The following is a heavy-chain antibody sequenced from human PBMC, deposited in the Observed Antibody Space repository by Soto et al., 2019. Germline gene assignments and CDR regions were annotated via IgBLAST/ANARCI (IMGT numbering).Heavy chain of an antibody. CDR2: ISGSGGNT. Sequence: GGSLRLSCAASGFTFSSYAMSWVRQAPGKGLEWVSAISGSGGNTYYADSVKGRFTISRDNSKNTLYLQMDSLRAEDTAVYYCAGGEYQLYYYYYMDVWGKGTTVTVSS. CDR3: AGGEYQLYYYYYMDV. V-gene: IGHV3-23*01. J-gene: IGHJ6*03. D-gene: IGHD2-2*01. CDR1: GFTFSSYA.